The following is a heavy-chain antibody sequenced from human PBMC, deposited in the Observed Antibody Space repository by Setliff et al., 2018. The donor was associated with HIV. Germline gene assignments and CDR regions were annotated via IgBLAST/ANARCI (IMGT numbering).Heavy chain of an antibody. CDR3: ASRIYYYDSSRVLREEGFDP. Sequence: ETLSLTCAVYGGSFSDYYWSWIRQPPGKGLEYIGSIYYNEKTYYSPSLKGRVTISADTSKHQFSLKLNSVTAADTAVYYCASRIYYYDSSRVLREEGFDPWGQGTLVTVSS. D-gene: IGHD3-22*01. CDR1: GGSFSDYY. CDR2: IYYNEKT. V-gene: IGHV4-34*01. J-gene: IGHJ5*02.